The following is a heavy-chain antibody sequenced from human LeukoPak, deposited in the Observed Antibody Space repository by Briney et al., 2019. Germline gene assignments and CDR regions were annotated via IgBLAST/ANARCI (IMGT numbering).Heavy chain of an antibody. D-gene: IGHD2-2*01. V-gene: IGHV3-7*01. J-gene: IGHJ1*01. CDR2: IKQDGSEK. CDR1: GFTFSSYW. Sequence: GGSLRLSCAASGFTFSSYWMSWVRQAPGKGLEWVANIKQDGSEKFCVDSVKGRFTISRDNAKNSLYLQMNSLGAEDTAVYYCARARGLRCSSTSCYRGFQHWGQGTLVTVSS. CDR3: ARARGLRCSSTSCYRGFQH.